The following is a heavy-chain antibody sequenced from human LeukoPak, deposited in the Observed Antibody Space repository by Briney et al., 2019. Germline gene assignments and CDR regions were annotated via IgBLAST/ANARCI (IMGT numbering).Heavy chain of an antibody. J-gene: IGHJ4*02. V-gene: IGHV3-30*03. CDR2: ISYDGSNK. D-gene: IGHD3-22*01. CDR1: GFTFSSYG. CDR3: ARDHYDSSGY. Sequence: GGSLRLSCAASGFTFSSYGIHWVRQAPGKGLEWVAVISYDGSNKYYADSVKGRFTISRDNSKNTLYLQMNSLRAEDTAVYYCARDHYDSSGYWGQGTLVTVSS.